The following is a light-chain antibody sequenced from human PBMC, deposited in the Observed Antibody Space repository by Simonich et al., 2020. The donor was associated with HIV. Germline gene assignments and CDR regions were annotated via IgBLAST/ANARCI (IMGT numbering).Light chain of an antibody. Sequence: QSVLTQPPSESGTPVQRVTISCSGSRSNIVSNTVNWYQQLPGTAPKLPIFINNQRPSGVPDRFSGSKSGTSASLAISGLQSEDEADYYCAAWDDSLNGWVFGGGTKLTVL. V-gene: IGLV1-44*01. CDR1: RSNIVSNT. CDR3: AAWDDSLNGWV. J-gene: IGLJ3*02. CDR2: INN.